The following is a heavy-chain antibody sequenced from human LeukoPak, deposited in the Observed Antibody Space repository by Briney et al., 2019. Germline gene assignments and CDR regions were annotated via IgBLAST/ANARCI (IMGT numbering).Heavy chain of an antibody. CDR1: GFTFSSYW. CDR2: INSDGSST. J-gene: IGHJ4*02. CDR3: ARSPIVVVVAAVDY. V-gene: IGHV3-74*01. Sequence: PGGSLRLSCAASGFTFSSYWMHGVRQAPGKGLVWVSRINSDGSSTSYADSVKGRFTISRDNAKNTLYLQMNSLRAEDTAVYYCARSPIVVVVAAVDYWGQGTLVTVSS. D-gene: IGHD2-15*01.